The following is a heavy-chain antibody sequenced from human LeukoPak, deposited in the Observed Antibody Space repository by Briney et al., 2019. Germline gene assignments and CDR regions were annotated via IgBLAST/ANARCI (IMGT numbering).Heavy chain of an antibody. V-gene: IGHV4-4*02. CDR2: IYHSGST. CDR1: GGSISSSNW. D-gene: IGHD6-13*01. CDR3: ARGEIAAAGTLYFDY. J-gene: IGHJ4*02. Sequence: SGTLSLTCGVPGGSISSSNWWSWVRQPPGKGLEWIGEIYHSGSTNYNPSLKNRVTISVDKSKNQFSLKLSSVTAADTAVYYCARGEIAAAGTLYFDYWGQGTLVTVSS.